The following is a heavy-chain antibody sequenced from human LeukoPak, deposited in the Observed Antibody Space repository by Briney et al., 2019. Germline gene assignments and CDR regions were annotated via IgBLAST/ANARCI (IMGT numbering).Heavy chain of an antibody. CDR1: GGTFSSYA. CDR3: ARVGSRYCSSTSCYTAFDY. CDR2: IIAIFGTA. Sequence: SVKVSCKASGGTFSSYAISWVRQAPGQGLEWMGGIIAIFGTANYAQKFQGRVTITADESTSTAYMELSSLRSEDTAVYYCARVGSRYCSSTSCYTAFDYWGQGTLVTVSS. V-gene: IGHV1-69*01. D-gene: IGHD2-2*02. J-gene: IGHJ4*02.